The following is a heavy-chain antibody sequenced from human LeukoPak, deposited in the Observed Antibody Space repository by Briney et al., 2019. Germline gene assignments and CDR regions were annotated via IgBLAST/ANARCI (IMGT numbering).Heavy chain of an antibody. CDR3: GLGGATMITFRGAYCFDS. CDR1: GYTFTSYG. J-gene: IGHJ4*02. Sequence: ASVKVSCKASGYTFTSYGISWVRQAPGQGLEWMGWISAYNGNTNYAQKLQGRVTMTTDTSTSTAYMELRSLRSDDTAVYYCGLGGATMITFRGAYCFDSWGQGTLVTVSS. D-gene: IGHD3-16*01. V-gene: IGHV1-18*01. CDR2: ISAYNGNT.